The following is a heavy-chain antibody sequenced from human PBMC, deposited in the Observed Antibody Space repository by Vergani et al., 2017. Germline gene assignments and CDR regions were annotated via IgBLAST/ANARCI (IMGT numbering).Heavy chain of an antibody. CDR1: GFTFSSYS. J-gene: IGHJ4*02. CDR3: AKALLTMIHYIFDY. V-gene: IGHV3-48*01. D-gene: IGHD3-22*01. CDR2: ISSSSSTI. Sequence: EVQLVESGGGLVQPGGSLRLSCAASGFTFSSYSMNWVRQAPGKGLEWVSYISSSSSTIYYADSVKGRFTISRDNSKNTLYLQMNSLRAEDTAVYYCAKALLTMIHYIFDYWGQGTLVTVSS.